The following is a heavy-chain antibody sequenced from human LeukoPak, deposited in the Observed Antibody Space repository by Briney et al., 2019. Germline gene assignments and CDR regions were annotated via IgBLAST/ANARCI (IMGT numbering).Heavy chain of an antibody. Sequence: PGGSLRLSCAASGITFSSYGMSWVRQAPGKGLECISGFSGSGGSTYYADSVKGRFTISRDNSKNTLYLQMNSLRAEDTALYYCAKGLERESRLDSWGQGTLVTVSS. J-gene: IGHJ4*02. D-gene: IGHD1-1*01. CDR3: AKGLERESRLDS. CDR1: GITFSSYG. V-gene: IGHV3-23*01. CDR2: FSGSGGST.